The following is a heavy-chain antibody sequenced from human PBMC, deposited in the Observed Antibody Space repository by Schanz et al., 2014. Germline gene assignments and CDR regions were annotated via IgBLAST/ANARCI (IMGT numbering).Heavy chain of an antibody. Sequence: EVQLVESGGGLVQPGGSLRLSCAASGFTFGDYAMTWVRQAPGKGLEWVSAINTGVNTYYADSVRGRFTMSRDNSKNTLYLQMNSLRAGDAAVYYCARPPHDSSGYYPFDYWGQGTLLTVSS. D-gene: IGHD3-22*01. CDR2: INTGVNT. V-gene: IGHV3-23*04. CDR3: ARPPHDSSGYYPFDY. CDR1: GFTFGDYA. J-gene: IGHJ4*02.